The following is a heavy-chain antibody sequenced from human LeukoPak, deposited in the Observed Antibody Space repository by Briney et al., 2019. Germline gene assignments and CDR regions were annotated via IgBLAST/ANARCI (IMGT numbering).Heavy chain of an antibody. V-gene: IGHV3-23*01. CDR3: ASDSSGYFGP. J-gene: IGHJ5*02. CDR1: GFTFSSYA. CDR2: ISGSDGST. D-gene: IGHD3-22*01. Sequence: GGSLRLSCAASGFTFSSYAMTWVRQAPDKGLEWVSAISGSDGSTYYADSVKGRFTISRDDSQNTLYLQMNSLRAEDTAVYYCASDSSGYFGPWGQGTLVTVSS.